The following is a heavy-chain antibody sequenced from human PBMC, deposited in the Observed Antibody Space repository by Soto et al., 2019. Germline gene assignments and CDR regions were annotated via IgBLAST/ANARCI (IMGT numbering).Heavy chain of an antibody. D-gene: IGHD5-18*01. CDR1: GFTFSSYA. J-gene: IGHJ3*02. Sequence: VQLLESGGGLVQPGGSLRLSCAASGFTFSSYAMSWVRQAPGKGLEWVSAISGSGGSTYYADSVKGRFTISRDNSKNTLYLQMNSLRAEDTAVYYCAKELHGYSYGFGGAFDIWGQGTMVTVSS. CDR3: AKELHGYSYGFGGAFDI. CDR2: ISGSGGST. V-gene: IGHV3-23*01.